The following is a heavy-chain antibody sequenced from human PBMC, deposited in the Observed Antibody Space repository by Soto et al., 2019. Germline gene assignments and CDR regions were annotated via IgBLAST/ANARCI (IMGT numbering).Heavy chain of an antibody. Sequence: QVQLQQWGAGLLKPSETLSLTCAVHCGSFSGYYWGWIRQPPGKGLERIGQTNHSGSTNYNPSRKRRVTMSVDTSKNQFSLKLSSVTAADTAVYYCARTSRCDCWGQGTLVTVSS. V-gene: IGHV4-34*01. CDR1: CGSFSGYY. CDR2: TNHSGST. D-gene: IGHD6-6*01. J-gene: IGHJ4*02. CDR3: ARTSRCDC.